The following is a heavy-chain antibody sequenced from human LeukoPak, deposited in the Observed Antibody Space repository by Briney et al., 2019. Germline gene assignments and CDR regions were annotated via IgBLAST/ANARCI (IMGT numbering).Heavy chain of an antibody. V-gene: IGHV4-30-2*01. CDR1: GGSISSGGYY. Sequence: SQTLSLTCTVSGGSISSGGYYWSWIRQPPGKGLEWIGYIYHSGSTYYNPSLKSRVTISVDRSKNQFSLKLSSVTAADTAVYYCARGNLNAGSVDYWGQGTLVTVSS. CDR2: IYHSGST. J-gene: IGHJ4*02. CDR3: ARGNLNAGSVDY.